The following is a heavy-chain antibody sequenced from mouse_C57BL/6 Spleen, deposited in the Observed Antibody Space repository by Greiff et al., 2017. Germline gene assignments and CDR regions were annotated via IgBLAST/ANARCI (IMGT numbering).Heavy chain of an antibody. D-gene: IGHD4-1*01. CDR3: ARSRANWDVRYAMDY. V-gene: IGHV1-9*01. Sequence: QVQLQQSGAELMKPGASVKLSCKATGYTFTGYWIEWVKQRPGHGLEWIGELLPGSGSTNYTEKFKGKATFTADTSSNTAYMQLSSLTTEDSAIYYCARSRANWDVRYAMDYWGQGTSVTVSS. CDR2: LLPGSGST. J-gene: IGHJ4*01. CDR1: GYTFTGYW.